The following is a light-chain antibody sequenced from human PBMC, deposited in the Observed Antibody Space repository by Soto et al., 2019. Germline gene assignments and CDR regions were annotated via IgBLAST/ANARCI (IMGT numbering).Light chain of an antibody. Sequence: EKVLTQSPVTLSVSLGERATLSCRASQSITTNLAWYQQKPGQAPRLLIFGASNRATGIPARFSGSGSGTEFSLTISSRQSEDSAIYYCQLYNDWPPLTFGGGTKVEI. CDR1: QSITTN. V-gene: IGKV3-15*01. CDR2: GAS. CDR3: QLYNDWPPLT. J-gene: IGKJ4*01.